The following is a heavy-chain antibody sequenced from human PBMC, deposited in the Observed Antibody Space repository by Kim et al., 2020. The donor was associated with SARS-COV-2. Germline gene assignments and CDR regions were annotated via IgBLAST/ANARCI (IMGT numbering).Heavy chain of an antibody. V-gene: IGHV3-48*02. CDR2: ISSSSSTI. J-gene: IGHJ4*02. CDR3: ARGRGRKTKYSSSWSGSGLGG. D-gene: IGHD6-13*01. CDR1: GFTFSSYS. Sequence: GGSLRLSCAASGFTFSSYSMNWVRQAPGKGLEWVSYISSSSSTIYYADSVKGRFTISRDNAKNSLYLQMNSLRDEDTAVYYCARGRGRKTKYSSSWSGSGLGGWGQGTLVTVSS.